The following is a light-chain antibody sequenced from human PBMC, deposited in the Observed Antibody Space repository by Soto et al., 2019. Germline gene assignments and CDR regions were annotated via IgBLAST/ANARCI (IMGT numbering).Light chain of an antibody. CDR3: QKYDRVPWM. V-gene: IGKV1-27*01. CDR1: QDISHY. Sequence: DIQMTQSPSSLSASVGDTVTITCRASQDISHYLAWYQKRPGKVPNLLIHTASILQSGVSSRFSASGSGTDFTLTISSLQPEDVATYYCQKYDRVPWMFGRGTKVEIK. J-gene: IGKJ1*01. CDR2: TAS.